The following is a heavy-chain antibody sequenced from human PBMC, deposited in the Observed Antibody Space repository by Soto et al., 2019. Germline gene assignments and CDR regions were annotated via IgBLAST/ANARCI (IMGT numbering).Heavy chain of an antibody. CDR1: GYTFTSYY. J-gene: IGHJ6*02. CDR2: INPSEGTV. D-gene: IGHD3-9*01. V-gene: IGHV1-46*03. Sequence: VKVSCKASGYTFTSYYMHWVRQAPGQGLEWMGIINPSEGTVSYAQKFQGRVTMTSDTSTSTVYMDLSSLRSEDTAVYYCARGFNYHILTGTYYGMDVWGQ. CDR3: ARGFNYHILTGTYYGMDV.